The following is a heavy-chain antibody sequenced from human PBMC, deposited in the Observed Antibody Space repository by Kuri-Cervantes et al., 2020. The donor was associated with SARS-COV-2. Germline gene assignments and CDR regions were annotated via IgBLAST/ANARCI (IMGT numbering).Heavy chain of an antibody. CDR2: VNPNGGST. CDR1: QFTFSSYY. V-gene: IGHV3-25*04. CDR3: ARKKTDMDV. J-gene: IGHJ6*03. D-gene: IGHD1-14*01. Sequence: GESLKISCAASQFTFSSYYMNCVRRAPGNGLELVGQVNPNGGSTYLIDSGKGRFNTSRDNAKNSLYLQMNSLRAEDTAVYYCARKKTDMDVWGKGTTVTVSS.